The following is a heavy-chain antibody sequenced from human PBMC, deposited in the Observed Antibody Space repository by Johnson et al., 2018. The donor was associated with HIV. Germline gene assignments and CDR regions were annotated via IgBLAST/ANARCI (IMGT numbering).Heavy chain of an antibody. CDR3: AKDGAYSIPWSAFDI. V-gene: IGHV3-30*02. D-gene: IGHD3-16*01. Sequence: QVQLVESGGGVVQPGGSLRLSCAASAFTFSSYGMHWVRQAPGKGLEWVAFIRYDGSNKYYADSVKGRFTISRDNSKNTLYLQMNSLRAEDTAVYYCAKDGAYSIPWSAFDIWGQGTMVTVSS. CDR1: AFTFSSYG. CDR2: IRYDGSNK. J-gene: IGHJ3*02.